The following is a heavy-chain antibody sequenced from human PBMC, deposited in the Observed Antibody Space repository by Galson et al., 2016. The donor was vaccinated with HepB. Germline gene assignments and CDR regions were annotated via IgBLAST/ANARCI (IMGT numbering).Heavy chain of an antibody. CDR3: AKVNWDGDNSVVGDC. CDR1: GFTFSTQS. CDR2: IISTGASI. J-gene: IGHJ4*02. Sequence: SLRLSCASTGFTFSTQSMNWVRQAPGKGLEWVSSIISTGASISYADSVKGRFTLSRDNSKNTLYLQMNSLRAEDTAGYYGAKVNWDGDNSVVGDCWGQGTLVTVSS. V-gene: IGHV3-21*04. D-gene: IGHD4-23*01.